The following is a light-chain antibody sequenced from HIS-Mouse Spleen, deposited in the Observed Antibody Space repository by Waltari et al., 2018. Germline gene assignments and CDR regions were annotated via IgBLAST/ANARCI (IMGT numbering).Light chain of an antibody. CDR1: SSDVGSYNL. Sequence: QSALTQPASVSGSPGQSITIPCTGTSSDVGSYNLSSWYQQHPGKAPKLMIYEGSKRPSGVSNRFSGSKSGNTASLTISGLQAEDEADYYCCSYAGSSTWVFGGGTKLTV. J-gene: IGLJ3*02. CDR2: EGS. V-gene: IGLV2-23*01. CDR3: CSYAGSSTWV.